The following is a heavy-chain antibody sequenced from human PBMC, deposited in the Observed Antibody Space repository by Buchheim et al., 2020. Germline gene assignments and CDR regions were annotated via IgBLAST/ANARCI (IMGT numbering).Heavy chain of an antibody. D-gene: IGHD6-13*01. V-gene: IGHV3-23*01. J-gene: IGHJ4*02. CDR3: ANRIAAAGYYFDY. CDR2: ISCSGGST. Sequence: EVQLLESGGGLVQPGGSLRLSCAASGFTFSSYAMSWVRQAPGKGLEWVSAISCSGGSTYYADSVKGRFTISSDNSQHTLYLQMNSLRAEDTAVYYCANRIAAAGYYFDYWGQGTL. CDR1: GFTFSSYA.